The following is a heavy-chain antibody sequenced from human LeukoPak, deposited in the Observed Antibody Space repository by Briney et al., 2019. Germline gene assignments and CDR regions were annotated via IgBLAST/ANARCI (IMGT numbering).Heavy chain of an antibody. Sequence: SETLSLTCTVSGGSISSYYWSWIRQPPGKGLEWIGYIYYSGSTYYNPSLKSRVTMSVDTPKNQFSLKLSSVTAADTAVYYCARDNMTNGTFDYWGQGTLVTVSS. D-gene: IGHD2/OR15-2a*01. J-gene: IGHJ4*02. CDR2: IYYSGST. V-gene: IGHV4-59*12. CDR3: ARDNMTNGTFDY. CDR1: GGSISSYY.